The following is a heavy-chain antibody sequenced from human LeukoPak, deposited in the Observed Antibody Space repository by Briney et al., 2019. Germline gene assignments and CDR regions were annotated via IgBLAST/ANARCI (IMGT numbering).Heavy chain of an antibody. V-gene: IGHV3-23*01. CDR1: GFTFSSYG. CDR2: ISGSGTIT. D-gene: IGHD3-10*01. J-gene: IGHJ5*02. CDR3: ARDHPLLGGINCFDP. Sequence: GGSLRLSCAASGFTFSSYGMSWVRQAPGKGLEWVSVISGSGTITYYADSVKGRFTISRDNSKNTLYLQMNSLRAEDTAIYYCARDHPLLGGINCFDPGGQGTLVTVSS.